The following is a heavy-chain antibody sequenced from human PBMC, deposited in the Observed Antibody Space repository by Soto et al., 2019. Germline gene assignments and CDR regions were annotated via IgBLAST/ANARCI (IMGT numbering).Heavy chain of an antibody. Sequence: SETRSLTCTVSGGSISRGVYYWIWIRQHPGKVLDWIGYIYYSGSTYYNPSLKSRVTISVDTSKNQFSLKLSSVTAADTAVYYCARADYYDSSGYYRAPPPNYYYGMDVWGQGTTVTVSS. CDR1: GGSISRGVYY. J-gene: IGHJ6*02. D-gene: IGHD3-22*01. V-gene: IGHV4-31*03. CDR2: IYYSGST. CDR3: ARADYYDSSGYYRAPPPNYYYGMDV.